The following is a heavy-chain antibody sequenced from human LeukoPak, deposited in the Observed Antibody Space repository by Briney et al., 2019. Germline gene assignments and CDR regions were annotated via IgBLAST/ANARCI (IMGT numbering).Heavy chain of an antibody. Sequence: GGALKIHWKGSGYSFTSYWIGWVRQMPGKGLEGMGIIYPGDSDTRYSPSCQGQITISAAKSTRTPYLHWSTLKASATAMYSCATALSVVAFDIWGQGTMVTVSS. CDR1: GYSFTSYW. D-gene: IGHD2-15*01. CDR3: ATALSVVAFDI. J-gene: IGHJ3*02. V-gene: IGHV5-51*01. CDR2: IYPGDSDT.